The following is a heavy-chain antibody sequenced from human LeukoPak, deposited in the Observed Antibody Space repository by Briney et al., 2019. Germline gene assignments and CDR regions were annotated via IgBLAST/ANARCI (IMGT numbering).Heavy chain of an antibody. CDR1: GYTFTSYD. D-gene: IGHD3-3*01. J-gene: IGHJ5*02. CDR3: ARGSLYYDFWSGYYLIDP. CDR2: MNPNSGNT. V-gene: IGHV1-8*03. Sequence: GASVKVSCKASGYTFTSYDINWVRQATGQGLEWMGWMNPNSGNTGYAQKFQGRVTITRNTSISTAYMELSSLRPEDTAVYYCARGSLYYDFWSGYYLIDPWGQGTLVTVSS.